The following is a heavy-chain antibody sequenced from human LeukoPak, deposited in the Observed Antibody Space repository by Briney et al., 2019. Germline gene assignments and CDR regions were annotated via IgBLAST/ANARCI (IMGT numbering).Heavy chain of an antibody. CDR3: ARSPWFGEFQGNWFDP. J-gene: IGHJ5*02. Sequence: KVSCKASGYTFTNYWIGWVRQMPGKGLEWMGIIYPGDSDTRYSPSFQGQVTISADKSISTAYLQWSSLKASDTAMYYCARSPWFGEFQGNWFDPWGQGTLVTVSS. CDR2: IYPGDSDT. V-gene: IGHV5-51*01. CDR1: GYTFTNYW. D-gene: IGHD3-10*01.